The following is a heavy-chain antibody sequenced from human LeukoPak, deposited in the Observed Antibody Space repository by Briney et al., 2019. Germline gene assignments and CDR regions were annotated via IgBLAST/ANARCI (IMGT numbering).Heavy chain of an antibody. V-gene: IGHV3-23*01. CDR1: GFTFSSYA. CDR2: ISAGGGST. CDR3: ANAGQSLTIAVAGTAGY. D-gene: IGHD6-19*01. Sequence: PGGSLRLSCAASGFTFSSYALNWVRQAPGKGLEWVSGISAGGGSTYYADSVKGRFTISRHNSKNTLYLQMNSLRAEDTAVYYCANAGQSLTIAVAGTAGYWGQGTLVTVSS. J-gene: IGHJ4*02.